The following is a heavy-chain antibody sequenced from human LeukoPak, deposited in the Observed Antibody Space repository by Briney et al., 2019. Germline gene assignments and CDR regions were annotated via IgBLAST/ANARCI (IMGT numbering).Heavy chain of an antibody. CDR1: GYTFTSNY. D-gene: IGHD3-10*01. J-gene: IGHJ4*02. CDR2: IAPSSGTT. CDR3: ARASGSSAVPFDY. V-gene: IGHV1-46*01. Sequence: ASVKVSCKASGYTFTSNYMQWVRQAPGQGLEWMGVIAPSSGTTSYAQKFQGRVTMTRDTSTSTLYMELSSLTSEDTAVYYCARASGSSAVPFDYWGQGTLVTVSS.